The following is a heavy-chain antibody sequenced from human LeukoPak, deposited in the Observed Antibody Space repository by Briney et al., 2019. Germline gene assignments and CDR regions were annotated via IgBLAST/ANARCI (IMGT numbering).Heavy chain of an antibody. CDR1: GFTFSSYA. J-gene: IGHJ4*02. CDR3: ARGEGYYDYVWGSFPVPLDY. CDR2: IYSGGST. Sequence: GGSLRLSCAASGFTFSSYAMSWVRQAPGKGLEWVSVIYSGGSTNYADSVKGRFTISRDNSKNTLYLQMNSLRAEDTAVYYCARGEGYYDYVWGSFPVPLDYWGQGTLVTVSS. V-gene: IGHV3-53*01. D-gene: IGHD3-16*01.